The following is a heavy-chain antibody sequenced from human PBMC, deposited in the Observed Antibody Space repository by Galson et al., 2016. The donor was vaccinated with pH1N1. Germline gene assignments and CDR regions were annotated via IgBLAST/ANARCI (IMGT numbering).Heavy chain of an antibody. CDR3: AKASTGYSAEGFDY. CDR2: ISSTGGET. J-gene: IGHJ4*02. Sequence: SLRLSCAASGFTFSSFAMNWVRQGPGKGLEWVSSISSTGGETYYADSVKGRFTISRDNARNSLYLQMNSLRPEDTALYYCAKASTGYSAEGFDYWGQGTLVTVSS. D-gene: IGHD6-13*01. V-gene: IGHV3-23*01. CDR1: GFTFSSFA.